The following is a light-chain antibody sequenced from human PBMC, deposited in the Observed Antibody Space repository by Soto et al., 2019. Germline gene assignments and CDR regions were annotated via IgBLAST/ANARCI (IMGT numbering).Light chain of an antibody. CDR1: QSVSSSY. CDR2: GAS. Sequence: EIVLTQSPVTLSLSPWERATLSCRASQSVSSSYLAWYQQKPGQAPRLLIYGASSRATGIPDRFSGSGSGTDFTLTISRLEPEDFAVYYCQQYGSSPHFGGGTKVDIK. CDR3: QQYGSSPH. J-gene: IGKJ4*01. V-gene: IGKV3-20*01.